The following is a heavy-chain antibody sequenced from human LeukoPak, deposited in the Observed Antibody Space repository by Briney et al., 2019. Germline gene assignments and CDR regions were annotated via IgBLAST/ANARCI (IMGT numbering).Heavy chain of an antibody. D-gene: IGHD3-22*01. CDR2: INPSGGST. CDR1: GYTLTSYY. CDR3: ARELDYYDSSGYPGY. Sequence: ASVKVSCKASGYTLTSYYMHWVRQAPGQGLEWMGIINPSGGSTSYAQKFQGRVTMTRDTSTSTVYMELSSLRSEDTAVYYCARELDYYDSSGYPGYWGQGTLVTVSS. V-gene: IGHV1-46*01. J-gene: IGHJ4*02.